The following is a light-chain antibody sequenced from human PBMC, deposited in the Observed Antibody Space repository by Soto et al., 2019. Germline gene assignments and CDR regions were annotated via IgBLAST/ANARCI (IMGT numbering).Light chain of an antibody. V-gene: IGKV3-20*01. CDR2: VAS. Sequence: EIVLTQSPGTLSLSPGERATLSCRASQSVSSSYLAWYQQKPGQAPRLLIYVASSRATGIPDRFSGSGSGTDFTLTISRLEPEDFAVYYCQQYGSSPLFTFGPGTKVEIK. J-gene: IGKJ3*01. CDR3: QQYGSSPLFT. CDR1: QSVSSSY.